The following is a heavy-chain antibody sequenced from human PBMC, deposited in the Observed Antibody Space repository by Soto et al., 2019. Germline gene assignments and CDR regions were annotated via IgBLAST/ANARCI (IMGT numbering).Heavy chain of an antibody. CDR3: ARDPSIAVAGTHAFDI. CDR1: GYTFTSYY. CDR2: INPSGGST. Sequence: ASVKVSCKASGYTFTSYYMHWVRQAPGQGLEWMGIINPSGGSTSYAQKFQGRVTMTRDTSTSTVYMELSSLRSEDTAVYYCARDPSIAVAGTHAFDIWGQGTMVTVS. V-gene: IGHV1-46*03. D-gene: IGHD6-19*01. J-gene: IGHJ3*02.